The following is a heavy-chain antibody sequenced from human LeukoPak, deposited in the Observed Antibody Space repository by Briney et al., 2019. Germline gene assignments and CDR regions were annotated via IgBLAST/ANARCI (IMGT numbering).Heavy chain of an antibody. Sequence: GGSLRLSCAASGFTFSSYSMNWVRQAPGKGLEWVSSISSSSNYIYYADSLKGRFTISRDNAKNSLYLQMNSLRAEDTAVYYCAELGITMIGGVWGKGTTVTISS. J-gene: IGHJ6*04. D-gene: IGHD3-10*02. CDR1: GFTFSSYS. CDR3: AELGITMIGGV. V-gene: IGHV3-21*01. CDR2: ISSSSNYI.